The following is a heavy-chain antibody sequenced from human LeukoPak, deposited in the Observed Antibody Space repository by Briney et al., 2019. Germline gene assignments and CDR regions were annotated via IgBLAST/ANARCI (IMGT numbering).Heavy chain of an antibody. J-gene: IGHJ4*02. CDR2: ISYDGGNK. D-gene: IGHD5-18*01. CDR3: AKADSWIQLWLMDY. CDR1: GFTFSSYG. V-gene: IGHV3-30*18. Sequence: GRSLRLSCAASGFTFSSYGMHWVRQAPGKGLEGVAVISYDGGNKYYADSVKGRFTISRDNSKNTLYLQMNSLRAEDTAVYYCAKADSWIQLWLMDYWGQGTLVTVSS.